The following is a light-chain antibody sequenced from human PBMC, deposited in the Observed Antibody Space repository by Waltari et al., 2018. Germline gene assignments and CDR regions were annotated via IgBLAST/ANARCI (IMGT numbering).Light chain of an antibody. CDR2: NSD. V-gene: IGLV1-47*01. J-gene: IGLJ3*02. CDR3: AAWDDSVTGEV. Sequence: QSVLTQPPSMSGTPGQRVTISCSGSSSNIGNNYVCWYQQLPGTAPKLLIYNSDQRPSGVPDGVGGSTSGTAASLAISGLRSEDDGDYYWAAWDDSVTGEVFGGGTRVTVL. CDR1: SSNIGNNY.